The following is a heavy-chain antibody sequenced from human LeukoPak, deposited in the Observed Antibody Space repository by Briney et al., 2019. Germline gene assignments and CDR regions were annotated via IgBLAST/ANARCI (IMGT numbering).Heavy chain of an antibody. D-gene: IGHD1-26*01. V-gene: IGHV4-39*01. CDR3: ATAASGSFYYFDY. J-gene: IGHJ4*02. CDR1: GGSISSTSSY. Sequence: SETLSLTCTVSGGSISSTSSYWGWIRQPPGKGLEWIGSLFYSGATCYNPSLKSRVTISVDTSKNQFSLKLTSVTAADTAVYYCATAASGSFYYFDYWGQGTWSPSPQ. CDR2: LFYSGAT.